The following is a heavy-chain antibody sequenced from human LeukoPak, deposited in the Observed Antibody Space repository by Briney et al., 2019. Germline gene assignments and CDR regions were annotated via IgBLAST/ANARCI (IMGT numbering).Heavy chain of an antibody. Sequence: SETLSLTCTVSGGSVSSGNYYWSWIRQPPGKGLEWIGYIYYGGGTNYNPSLKSRVTISLDTSKNQFSLKMRSATAAGTAVYYCARYYIGYCATTYCYIGGFDPWGQGTLVTVSA. CDR2: IYYGGGT. CDR1: GGSVSSGNYY. V-gene: IGHV4-61*01. J-gene: IGHJ5*02. D-gene: IGHD2-2*02. CDR3: ARYYIGYCATTYCYIGGFDP.